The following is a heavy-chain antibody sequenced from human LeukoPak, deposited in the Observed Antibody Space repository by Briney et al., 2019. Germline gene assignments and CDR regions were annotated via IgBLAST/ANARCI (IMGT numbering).Heavy chain of an antibody. J-gene: IGHJ4*02. CDR2: IYYSGST. Sequence: PSETLSLTCTVSGGSISSYYWSWIRQPPGKGLEWIGYIYYSGSTNYNPSLKSRVTISVDTSKNQFSLKLSSVTAADTAVYYCARARGIVVVPAASPPILDYWGQGTLVTVSS. V-gene: IGHV4-59*01. CDR1: GGSISSYY. D-gene: IGHD2-2*01. CDR3: ARARGIVVVPAASPPILDY.